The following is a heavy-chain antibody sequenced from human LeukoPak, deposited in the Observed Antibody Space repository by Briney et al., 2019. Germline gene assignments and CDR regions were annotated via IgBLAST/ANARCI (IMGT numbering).Heavy chain of an antibody. CDR2: ISGSGAST. CDR1: GFTFSSYA. V-gene: IGHV3-23*01. CDR3: AKDVGKWESLHFFDY. Sequence: GGSLRLSCAASGFTFSSYAMSWVRQAPGKGLEWISGISGSGASTYYADSVTGRFTISRDNSRNTLYLQMNSLRGDDTAVYYCAKDVGKWESLHFFDYWGQGTLVTVSS. D-gene: IGHD1-26*01. J-gene: IGHJ4*02.